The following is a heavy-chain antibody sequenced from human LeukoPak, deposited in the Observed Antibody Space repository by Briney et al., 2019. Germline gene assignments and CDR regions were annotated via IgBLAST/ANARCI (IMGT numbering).Heavy chain of an antibody. V-gene: IGHV4-4*07. CDR1: GGSITSHY. D-gene: IGHD6-13*01. CDR3: ARDTPPQHLVY. Sequence: SETLSLTCTASGGSITSHYWTWIRQPAGKGLEWIGRIYISGSTNYNPSLKSRVTMSVDASKNQFSLNLSSVTAADTAVYYCARDTPPQHLVYWGQGILVTVSS. CDR2: IYISGST. J-gene: IGHJ4*02.